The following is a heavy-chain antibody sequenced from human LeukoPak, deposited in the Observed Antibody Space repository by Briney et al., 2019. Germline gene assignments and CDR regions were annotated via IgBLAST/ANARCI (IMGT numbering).Heavy chain of an antibody. D-gene: IGHD6-6*01. J-gene: IGHJ4*02. CDR1: GLTLTNAW. V-gene: IGHV3-15*01. Sequence: GGSLRLSCAVSGLTLTNAWMSWVRQAPGKGLEWVGRIKSKADGGTADYAAPVKGRFTISRDDSKNTLYLQIISLKTEDIAVYYCATIYSSRSSSRYWGQGTLVTVSS. CDR3: ATIYSSRSSSRY. CDR2: IKSKADGGTA.